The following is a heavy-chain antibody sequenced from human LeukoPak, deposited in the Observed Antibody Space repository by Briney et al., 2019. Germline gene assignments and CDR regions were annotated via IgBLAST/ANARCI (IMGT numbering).Heavy chain of an antibody. J-gene: IGHJ4*02. V-gene: IGHV3-23*01. CDR2: ISGSGGST. Sequence: GGSLRLSCAASGFTFSSYAMSWVRQAPGKGLEWVSAISGSGGSTYYADSVRGRFTISRDNSKNPLYLQMNSLRAEDTAVYYCAKENVAGSGSYYTPAPFDYWGQGTLVTVSS. CDR1: GFTFSSYA. D-gene: IGHD3-10*01. CDR3: AKENVAGSGSYYTPAPFDY.